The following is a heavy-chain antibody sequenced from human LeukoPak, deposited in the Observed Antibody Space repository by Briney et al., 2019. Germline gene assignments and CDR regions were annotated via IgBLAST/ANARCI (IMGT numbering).Heavy chain of an antibody. Sequence: KSSETLSLTCTVSGGSISSSSYYWGWIRQPPGKGLEWIGSIYYSGSTSYNPSLKSRVTISVDTSKNQFSLKLSSVTAADTAVYYCASISGSWYEYWYFDLWGRGTLVTVSS. V-gene: IGHV4-39*07. D-gene: IGHD6-13*01. J-gene: IGHJ2*01. CDR2: IYYSGST. CDR1: GGSISSSSYY. CDR3: ASISGSWYEYWYFDL.